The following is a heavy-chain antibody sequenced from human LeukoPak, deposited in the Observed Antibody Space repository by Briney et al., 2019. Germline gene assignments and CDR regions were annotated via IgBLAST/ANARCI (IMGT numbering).Heavy chain of an antibody. V-gene: IGHV3-7*02. CDR2: IEQGGSET. Sequence: PGGSLRLSCAASGFTLSSYWMSWVRQAPGKGLEWVASIEQGGSETYYVDSVKGRFTISRDNAKNSLYLQMNSLRAEDTAIYYCSGQYSSSSVVDYWGQGTLVTVSS. J-gene: IGHJ4*02. D-gene: IGHD6-6*01. CDR1: GFTLSSYW. CDR3: SGQYSSSSVVDY.